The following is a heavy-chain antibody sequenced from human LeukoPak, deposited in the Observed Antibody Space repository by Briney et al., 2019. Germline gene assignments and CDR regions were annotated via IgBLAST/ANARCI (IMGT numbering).Heavy chain of an antibody. Sequence: ASVKVSCKASGYTFTSYYMHWVRQAPGQGLEWMGIINPSGGSTSYAQKFQGRVTMTRDTSTSTVYMELSSLRSEDTAVYYCARDRSYYYDSSGYWDGAFDIWGQGTMVTVSS. CDR3: ARDRSYYYDSSGYWDGAFDI. CDR2: INPSGGST. J-gene: IGHJ3*02. V-gene: IGHV1-46*01. CDR1: GYTFTSYY. D-gene: IGHD3-22*01.